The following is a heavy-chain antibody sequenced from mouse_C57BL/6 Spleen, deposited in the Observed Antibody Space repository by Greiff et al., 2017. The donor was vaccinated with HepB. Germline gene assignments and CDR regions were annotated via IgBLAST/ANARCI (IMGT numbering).Heavy chain of an antibody. CDR3: ARSLMVTTPFAY. CDR2: ISNGGGST. J-gene: IGHJ3*01. V-gene: IGHV5-12*01. D-gene: IGHD2-2*01. CDR1: GFTFSDYY. Sequence: VQLKESGGGLVQPGGSLKLSCAASGFTFSDYYMYWVRQTPEKRLEWVAYISNGGGSTYYPDTVKGRFTISRDNAKNTLYLQMSRLKSEDTAMYYCARSLMVTTPFAYWGQGTLVTVSA.